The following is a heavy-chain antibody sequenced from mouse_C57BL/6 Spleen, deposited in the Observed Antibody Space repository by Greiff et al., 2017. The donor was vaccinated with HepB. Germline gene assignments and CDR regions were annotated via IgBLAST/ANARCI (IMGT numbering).Heavy chain of an antibody. Sequence: QVQLQQPGAELVKPGASVKMSCKASGYTFTSYWITWVKQRPGQGLEWIGDIYPGSGSTNYNEKFKSKATLTVDTSSSTAYMQLSSLTSEDSAVYYCARGGGLRRAGFAYWGQGTLVTVSA. D-gene: IGHD2-2*01. CDR1: GYTFTSYW. V-gene: IGHV1-55*01. J-gene: IGHJ3*01. CDR2: IYPGSGST. CDR3: ARGGGLRRAGFAY.